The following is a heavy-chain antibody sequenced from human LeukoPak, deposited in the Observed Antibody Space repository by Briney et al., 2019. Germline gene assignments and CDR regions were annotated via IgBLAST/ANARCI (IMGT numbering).Heavy chain of an antibody. J-gene: IGHJ4*02. D-gene: IGHD6-6*01. Sequence: SETLSLTCTVSGGSISSYYWSWIRQPAGKGLEWIGRIYSSGSTNYNPSLKSRVTMSVDTSKNQFSLKVNSVTAADTAVYYCARGGLEYSSSSPLDYWGQGTLVTVSS. V-gene: IGHV4-4*07. CDR3: ARGGLEYSSSSPLDY. CDR1: GGSISSYY. CDR2: IYSSGST.